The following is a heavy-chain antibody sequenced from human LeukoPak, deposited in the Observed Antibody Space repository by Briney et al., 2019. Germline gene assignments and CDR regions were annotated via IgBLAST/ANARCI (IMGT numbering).Heavy chain of an antibody. J-gene: IGHJ4*02. V-gene: IGHV3-7*03. D-gene: IGHD2/OR15-2a*01. CDR1: GFTFSNFW. CDR3: VTDTGNYFPR. CDR2: IKPDGSEK. Sequence: PGESLRLSCTASGFTFSNFWMSWVRQAPGRGPEWVANIKPDGSEKYYGDFVKGRFTISSDSANNSLYLQMDSLGAEDTAVYFCVTDTGNYFPRWGQGTLVTVSS.